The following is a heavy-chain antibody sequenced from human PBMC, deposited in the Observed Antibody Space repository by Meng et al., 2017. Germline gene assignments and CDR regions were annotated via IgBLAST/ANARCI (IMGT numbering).Heavy chain of an antibody. CDR2: INHSGST. D-gene: IGHD4-17*01. Sequence: SETLSLTCAVYGGSFSGYYWSWIRQPPGKGLEWIGEINHSGSTNYNPSLKSRVTISVDTSKNQFSLKLSSVTAADTAVYYCARNNYGDYKNWYFDLWGRGTLVTVSS. CDR3: ARNNYGDYKNWYFDL. V-gene: IGHV4-34*01. J-gene: IGHJ2*01. CDR1: GGSFSGYY.